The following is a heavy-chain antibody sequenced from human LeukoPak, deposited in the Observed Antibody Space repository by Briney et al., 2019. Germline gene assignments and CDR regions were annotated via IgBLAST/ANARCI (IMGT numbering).Heavy chain of an antibody. J-gene: IGHJ6*02. CDR2: ISGDGGST. CDR3: AKDIYYDSSGYLYYYYGMDV. V-gene: IGHV3-43*02. CDR1: GFTFDDYA. Sequence: GSLRLSCAASGFTFDDYAMHWVRQAPGKGLEWVSLISGDGGSTYYADSVKGRFTISRDNSKNSLYLQMNSLRTEDTALYYCAKDIYYDSSGYLYYYYGMDVWGQGTTVTVSS. D-gene: IGHD3-22*01.